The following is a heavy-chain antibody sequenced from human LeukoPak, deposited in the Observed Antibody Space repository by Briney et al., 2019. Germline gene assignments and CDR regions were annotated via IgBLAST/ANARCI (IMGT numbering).Heavy chain of an antibody. CDR1: GFAFRNYD. V-gene: IGHV3-48*03. CDR2: ISSSGSTI. CDR3: AKDRSRFSGATGEDFDF. Sequence: PGGSLRLSCAASGFAFRNYDMNWVRQAPGKGLEWVSYISSSGSTIYYADSVKGRFTISRDNAKNSLYLQMNSLRAEDTAVYYCAKDRSRFSGATGEDFDFWGQGSRVTVSS. J-gene: IGHJ4*02. D-gene: IGHD1-26*01.